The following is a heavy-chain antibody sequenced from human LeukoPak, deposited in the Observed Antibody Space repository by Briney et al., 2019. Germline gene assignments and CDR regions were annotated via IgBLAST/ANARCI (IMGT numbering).Heavy chain of an antibody. CDR1: GFTVSSNY. CDR2: IYSGGST. Sequence: TGGSLRLSCAASGFTVSSNYMSWVRQAPGKGLEWVSVIYSGGSTYYADSVKGRFTISRDNSKNTLYLQMNSLRAEDTAVYYCAKEALSSYDFWSGYPLEKRTRSTPWGQGTLVTVSS. V-gene: IGHV3-53*01. CDR3: AKEALSSYDFWSGYPLEKRTRSTP. J-gene: IGHJ5*02. D-gene: IGHD3-3*01.